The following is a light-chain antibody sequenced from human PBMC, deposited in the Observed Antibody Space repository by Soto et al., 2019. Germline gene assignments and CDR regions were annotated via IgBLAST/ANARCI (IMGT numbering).Light chain of an antibody. CDR1: SSDVGSYNL. Sequence: QSVLTQPASVSGSPGQSITISCTGTSSDVGSYNLVSWYQQHPGKAPKLMIYEVSKRPSGVSNRFSGSKSGNTASLTISGLQAEDYSDYYCCSYAGSSTPYVFGTGTKVTVL. J-gene: IGLJ1*01. V-gene: IGLV2-23*02. CDR3: CSYAGSSTPYV. CDR2: EVS.